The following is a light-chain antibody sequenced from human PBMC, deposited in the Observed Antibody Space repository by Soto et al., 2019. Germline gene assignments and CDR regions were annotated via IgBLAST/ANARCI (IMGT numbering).Light chain of an antibody. J-gene: IGLJ3*02. V-gene: IGLV2-14*01. Sequence: QSVLTQPASVSGSPGQSITISCTGTSSDVGGYNYVSWYQQHPGKAPKLMIYEVSNRPSGVSNRFSGSKSGNTASLTISGVQAEDEADYYCSSYTSSSTLGVFGGGTKVTVL. CDR2: EVS. CDR1: SSDVGGYNY. CDR3: SSYTSSSTLGV.